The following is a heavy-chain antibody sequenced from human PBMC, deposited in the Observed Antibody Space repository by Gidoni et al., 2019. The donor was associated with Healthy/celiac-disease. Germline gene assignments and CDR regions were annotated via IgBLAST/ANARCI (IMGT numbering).Heavy chain of an antibody. D-gene: IGHD4-4*01. CDR1: GFPFSSYA. J-gene: IGHJ4*02. CDR3: AKDERTTVTTPFDY. CDR2: IRGSGGST. V-gene: IGHV3-23*01. Sequence: EVQLLESGGGLVQPGGSLRLSCSASGFPFSSYAMSWVRQAPGKGLEWVSAIRGSGGSTYYADSVKGRFTISRDNSKNTLYLQMNSLRAEDTAVYYCAKDERTTVTTPFDYWGQGTLVTVSS.